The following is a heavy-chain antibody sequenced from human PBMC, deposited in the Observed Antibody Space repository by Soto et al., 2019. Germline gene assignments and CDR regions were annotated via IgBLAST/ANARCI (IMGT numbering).Heavy chain of an antibody. CDR3: ARGGSYYDSSGYHFDY. V-gene: IGHV4-31*03. CDR2: IYYSGST. CDR1: GGSISSGGYY. Sequence: PSETLSLTCTVSGGSISSGGYYWSWIRQHPGKGLEWIGYIYYSGSTYYNPSLKSRVTISVDTSKNQFSLKLSSVTAADTAVYYCARGGSYYDSSGYHFDYWGQGTLVTVSS. J-gene: IGHJ4*02. D-gene: IGHD3-22*01.